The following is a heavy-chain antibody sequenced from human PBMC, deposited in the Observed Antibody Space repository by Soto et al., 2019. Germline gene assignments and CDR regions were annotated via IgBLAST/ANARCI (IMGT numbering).Heavy chain of an antibody. D-gene: IGHD4-17*01. J-gene: IGHJ4*01. V-gene: IGHV1-2*04. CDR3: ATWVDYGDFEGFDS. Sequence: SSVKVCCKTSGYSFTEYKLHWVRQAPGQGLEWMGWVDPNGGGSNSAQKFQGSVTMTWDTSITTAYLDLTRLTTNDTATYFCATWVDYGDFEGFDSWG. CDR2: VDPNGGGS. CDR1: GYSFTEYK.